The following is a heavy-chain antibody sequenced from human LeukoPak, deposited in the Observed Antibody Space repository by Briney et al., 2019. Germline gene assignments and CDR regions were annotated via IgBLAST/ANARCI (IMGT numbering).Heavy chain of an antibody. CDR2: IKSKTDGGTT. D-gene: IGHD3-22*01. CDR3: TTSGTYYYDSSGYYFAFDI. Sequence: GGSLRLSCAASGFTFSNAWMSWVRQAPGKGLEWVGRIKSKTDGGTTDYAAPVKGRFTISRDDSKNTLYLQMNSLKTEDTAVYYCTTSGTYYYDSSGYYFAFDIWGQGTMVTVSS. J-gene: IGHJ3*02. CDR1: GFTFSNAW. V-gene: IGHV3-15*01.